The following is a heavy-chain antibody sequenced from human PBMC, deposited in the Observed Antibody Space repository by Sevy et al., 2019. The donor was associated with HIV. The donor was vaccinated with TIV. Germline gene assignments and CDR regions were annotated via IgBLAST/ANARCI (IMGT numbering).Heavy chain of an antibody. D-gene: IGHD6-6*01. Sequence: SETLSLTCTVSGDSISGYYWSWIRQPPGKGLEWIGCIYYSGRTNYNPSLKSRVTISEDRSKNQLSLKLTSVTAADTAVYYCARQFQEYYYGVDVWGQGTMVTVSS. CDR2: IYYSGRT. J-gene: IGHJ6*02. V-gene: IGHV4-59*01. CDR1: GDSISGYY. CDR3: ARQFQEYYYGVDV.